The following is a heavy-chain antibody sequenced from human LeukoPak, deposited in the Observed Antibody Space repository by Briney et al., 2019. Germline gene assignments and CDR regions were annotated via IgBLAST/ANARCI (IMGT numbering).Heavy chain of an antibody. V-gene: IGHV1-2*06. CDR3: ARVYYYDSSGSESFDAFDI. CDR1: GYTFTGYY. J-gene: IGHJ3*02. D-gene: IGHD3-22*01. Sequence: ASVKVSCKASGYTFTGYYMHWVRQAPGQGLEWMGRINPNSGGTNYAQKFQGRVTMTRDTSISTAYMELSRLRSDDTAVYYCARVYYYDSSGSESFDAFDIWGQGTMVTVSS. CDR2: INPNSGGT.